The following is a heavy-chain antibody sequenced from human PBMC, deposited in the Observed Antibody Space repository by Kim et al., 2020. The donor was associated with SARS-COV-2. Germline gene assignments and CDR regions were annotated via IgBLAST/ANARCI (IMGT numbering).Heavy chain of an antibody. CDR3: ARDPPSYYYDSSSPLFDY. V-gene: IGHV3-48*03. J-gene: IGHJ4*02. D-gene: IGHD3-22*01. Sequence: GRITISRDNAKNSQYLQMNSLRAEDAAVYYCARDPPSYYYDSSSPLFDYWGQGTLVTVSP.